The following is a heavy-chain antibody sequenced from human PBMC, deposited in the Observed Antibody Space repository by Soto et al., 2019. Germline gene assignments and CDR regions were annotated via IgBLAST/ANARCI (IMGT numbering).Heavy chain of an antibody. J-gene: IGHJ1*01. CDR3: ATNARSYDFCSGYYKIEYFQH. CDR2: INAGNGNT. D-gene: IGHD3-3*01. Sequence: ASVKVSCKASGYTFTSYAMHWVRQAPGQRLEWMGWINAGNGNTKYSQKFQGRVTITRDTSASTAYMELSSLRSEDTAVYYCATNARSYDFCSGYYKIEYFQHWGQGTLVTVSS. CDR1: GYTFTSYA. V-gene: IGHV1-3*01.